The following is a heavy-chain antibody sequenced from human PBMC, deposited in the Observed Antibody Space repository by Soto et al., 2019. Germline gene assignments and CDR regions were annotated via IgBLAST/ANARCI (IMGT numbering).Heavy chain of an antibody. CDR1: GDTFTDYY. CDR2: VNPRGGTA. Sequence: QVQLVQSGAEVKKPGASVKVSCKASGDTFTDYYIHWVRQAPGQGLEGMGTVNPRGGTATYAQHFLGRMTMTRDTSTSTLYMELTSLTSEDTAIYYCARGGHVVVVTAALDYWGQGTVVTVSS. J-gene: IGHJ4*02. V-gene: IGHV1-46*01. CDR3: ARGGHVVVVTAALDY. D-gene: IGHD2-21*02.